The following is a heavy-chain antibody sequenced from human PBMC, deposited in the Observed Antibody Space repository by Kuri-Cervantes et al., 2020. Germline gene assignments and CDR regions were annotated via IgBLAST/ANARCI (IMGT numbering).Heavy chain of an antibody. Sequence: SGPTLVKPTQTLTLTCTFSGFSLSTSGVGVGWIRQPPGKALEWLARIDWDDDKFYSTSLKTRLTISKDTSKNQVVLTMTNMDPVDTATYYCARIRSSSSGYYFDYWGQGTLVTVSS. J-gene: IGHJ4*02. V-gene: IGHV2-70D*14. CDR1: GFSLSTSGVG. CDR2: IDWDDDK. CDR3: ARIRSSSSGYYFDY. D-gene: IGHD6-6*01.